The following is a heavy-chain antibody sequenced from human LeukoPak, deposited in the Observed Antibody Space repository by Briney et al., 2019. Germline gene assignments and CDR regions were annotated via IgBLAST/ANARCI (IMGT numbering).Heavy chain of an antibody. CDR3: TRGASDIVAVPAAVGPFDL. V-gene: IGHV3-64*02. J-gene: IGHJ4*02. CDR1: GFTFSSYA. CDR2: ISGNGVST. Sequence: GGSLRLSCAASGFTFSSYAMYWVRRTPGKGLEYVSVISGNGVSTHYAASVKGRFTISRDNSKSMLYLQMGSLRAEDMAVYYCTRGASDIVAVPAAVGPFDLWGQGTLVTVSS. D-gene: IGHD2-2*01.